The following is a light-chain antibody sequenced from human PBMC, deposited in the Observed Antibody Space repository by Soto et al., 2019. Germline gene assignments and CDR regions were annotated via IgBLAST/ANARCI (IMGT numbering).Light chain of an antibody. CDR3: SSFTSNRIYV. V-gene: IGLV2-14*03. CDR1: HNDIGTYDY. J-gene: IGLJ1*01. Sequence: QSALTRPTSASGSPGQSITISCTGNHNDIGTYDYVSWYQQHPGRAPRLLIHGVTTRPSGISGRFSASKSGLTASLTISGLQPEDEADYYCSSFTSNRIYVFGPGTKVTVL. CDR2: GVT.